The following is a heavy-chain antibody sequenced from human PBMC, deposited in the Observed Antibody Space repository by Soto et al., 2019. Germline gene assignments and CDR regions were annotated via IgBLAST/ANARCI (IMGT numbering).Heavy chain of an antibody. CDR1: GFTFSSYA. D-gene: IGHD3-3*01. CDR2: ISGSGGST. CDR3: AKVTIFGVVIIFGDPTPYCFDY. Sequence: GGSLRLSCAASGFTFSSYAMSWVRQAPGKGLEWVSAISGSGGSTYYADSVKGRFTISRDNSKNTLYLQMNSLRAEDTAVYYCAKVTIFGVVIIFGDPTPYCFDYWGQGTLVTVSS. V-gene: IGHV3-23*01. J-gene: IGHJ4*02.